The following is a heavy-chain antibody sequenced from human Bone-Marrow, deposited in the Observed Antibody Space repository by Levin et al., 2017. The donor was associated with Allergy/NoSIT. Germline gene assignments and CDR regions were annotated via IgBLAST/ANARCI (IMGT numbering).Heavy chain of an antibody. Sequence: ASVKVSCAASGFTFSRYWMTWVRQAPGKRLEWVANMKQDGSQAQYMDSVKGRFTISRDNAKNSLYLQMNSLRVEDTAVYYCARVDWEDEGLAYWGQGTLVTVSS. CDR1: GFTFSRYW. J-gene: IGHJ4*02. CDR3: ARVDWEDEGLAY. CDR2: MKQDGSQA. D-gene: IGHD3/OR15-3a*01. V-gene: IGHV3-7*01.